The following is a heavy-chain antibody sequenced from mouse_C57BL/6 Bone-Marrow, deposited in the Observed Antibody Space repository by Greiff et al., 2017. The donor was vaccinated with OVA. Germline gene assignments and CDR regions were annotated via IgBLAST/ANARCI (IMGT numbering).Heavy chain of an antibody. CDR2: IDPGSGNT. J-gene: IGHJ3*01. CDR1: GYTFTSYG. V-gene: IGHV1-81*01. D-gene: IGHD2-13*01. Sequence: VQLQQSGAELVRPGASVKLSCKASGYTFTSYGISWVKQRTGQGLEWIGEIDPGSGNTDYNEKFKGKATLTADRSSSTAYMELRSLTSEDSAVYFCARGCLDYFAYWGQGTRVTVSA. CDR3: ARGCLDYFAY.